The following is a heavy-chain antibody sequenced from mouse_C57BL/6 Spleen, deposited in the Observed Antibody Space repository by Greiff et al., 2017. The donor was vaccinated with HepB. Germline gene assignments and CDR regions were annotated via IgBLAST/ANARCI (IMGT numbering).Heavy chain of an antibody. CDR3: ARHEVGWDYYGSSYGDYFDY. V-gene: IGHV1-62-2*01. D-gene: IGHD1-1*01. J-gene: IGHJ2*01. CDR1: GYTFTEYT. Sequence: VQLQQSGAELVKPGASVKLSCKASGYTFTEYTIHWVKQRSGQGLEWIGWFYPGSGSIKYNEKFKDKATLTADKSSSTVYMELSRLTSEDSAVYFCARHEVGWDYYGSSYGDYFDYWGQGTTLTVSS. CDR2: FYPGSGSI.